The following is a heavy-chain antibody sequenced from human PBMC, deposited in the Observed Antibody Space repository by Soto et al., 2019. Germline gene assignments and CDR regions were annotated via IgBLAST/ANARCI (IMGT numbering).Heavy chain of an antibody. D-gene: IGHD3-10*01. V-gene: IGHV4-59*12. CDR1: GGSISSYY. CDR3: ASLTGAQDWFDP. Sequence: SETLSLTCTVSGGSISSYYWSWIRQPPGKGLEWIGYIYYSGSTNYNPSLKSRVTISVDRSKNQFSLKLSSVTAADTAVYYCASLTGAQDWFDPWGQGTLVTVSS. J-gene: IGHJ5*02. CDR2: IYYSGST.